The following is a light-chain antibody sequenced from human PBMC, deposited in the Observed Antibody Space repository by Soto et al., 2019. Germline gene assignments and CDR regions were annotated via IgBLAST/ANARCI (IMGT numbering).Light chain of an antibody. CDR2: EVI. Sequence: QSALTQPASVSGSPGQSITISCTGSSSDVGGYNYVSWYQQHPGKAPKLLIYEVINRPSGVSSRFSGYKSGNTASLTISGLQAEDEADYYCCSYTSSDTHLLFGGGTKLTVL. CDR1: SSDVGGYNY. V-gene: IGLV2-14*01. J-gene: IGLJ2*01. CDR3: CSYTSSDTHLL.